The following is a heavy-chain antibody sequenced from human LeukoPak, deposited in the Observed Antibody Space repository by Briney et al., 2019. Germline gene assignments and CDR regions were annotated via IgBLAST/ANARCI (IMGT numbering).Heavy chain of an antibody. CDR3: AREAAAGRGTNWFDP. J-gene: IGHJ5*02. CDR2: INHSGST. Sequence: PSETLSLTCAVYGGSFSGYYWSWIRQPPGKGLEWIGEINHSGSTNYNPSLKSRVTISVDTSKNQFSLKLSSETAADTAVYYCAREAAAGRGTNWFDPWGQGTLVTVSS. V-gene: IGHV4-34*01. CDR1: GGSFSGYY. D-gene: IGHD6-13*01.